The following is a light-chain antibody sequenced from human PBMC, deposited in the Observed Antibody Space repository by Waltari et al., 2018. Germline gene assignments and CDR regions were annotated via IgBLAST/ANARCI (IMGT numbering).Light chain of an antibody. V-gene: IGKV3-11*01. CDR3: QQRSAWSLT. CDR2: DAF. CDR1: RTAGGL. Sequence: EIVLTQSPATLSLSPGDRATLPCRASRTAGGLLAWYQQTPGQPPRLLIYDAFNRATGVPARFSGSGSGTDFTLTISSLEPEDFAVYYCQQRSAWSLTFGGGTRVDIK. J-gene: IGKJ4*01.